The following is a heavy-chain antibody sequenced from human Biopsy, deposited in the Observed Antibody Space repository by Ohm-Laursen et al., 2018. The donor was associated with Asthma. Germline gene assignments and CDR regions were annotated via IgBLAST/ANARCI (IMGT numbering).Heavy chain of an antibody. V-gene: IGHV3-30-3*01. J-gene: IGHJ4*02. CDR1: SFSFSAFA. CDR3: VRDADAEEDCGDYVGFFDS. Sequence: SLRLSCAASSFSFSAFAMHWVRQSPGKGLEWVAVISNDGTNRYYGDSVKGRFTISRDNSRGTLYLQMNSLRPEDTAVYYCVRDADAEEDCGDYVGFFDSWGQGTLVTVSS. D-gene: IGHD4-17*01. CDR2: ISNDGTNR.